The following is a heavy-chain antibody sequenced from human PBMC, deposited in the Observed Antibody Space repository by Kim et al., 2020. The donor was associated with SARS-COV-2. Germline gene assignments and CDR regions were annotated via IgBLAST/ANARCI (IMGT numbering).Heavy chain of an antibody. V-gene: IGHV1-46*01. J-gene: IGHJ4*02. Sequence: ASVKVSCKASGFTFTFYSMHWVRQAPGQGLEWMGMINRSGGGTNYAQKFQGRVTMTGDTSTNTVYMELSSLRSDDTAVYYCAKEAGRWGQGTLVTVSS. CDR1: GFTFTFYS. CDR2: INRSGGGT. D-gene: IGHD6-25*01. CDR3: AKEAGR.